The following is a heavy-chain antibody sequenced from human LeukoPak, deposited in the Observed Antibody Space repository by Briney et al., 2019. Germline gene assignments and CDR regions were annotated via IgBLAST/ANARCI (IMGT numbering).Heavy chain of an antibody. CDR1: GYTFSTYD. CDR3: ARAIRYQLLSDY. J-gene: IGHJ4*02. Sequence: ASVKVSCKTSGYTFSTYDINWLRQAAGQGPEWMGWMNPNSANTGFAQKFQGRAAITRDTSTATAYLELSGLTSEDTAVYYCARAIRYQLLSDYWGQGTLVTVSS. CDR2: MNPNSANT. D-gene: IGHD2-2*01. V-gene: IGHV1-8*03.